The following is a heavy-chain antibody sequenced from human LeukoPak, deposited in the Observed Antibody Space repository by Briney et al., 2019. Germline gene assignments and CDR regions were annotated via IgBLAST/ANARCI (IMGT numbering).Heavy chain of an antibody. CDR2: ISYDGSNK. J-gene: IGHJ6*02. Sequence: PGGSLRLSCAASGFTFSSFGMHWGRQAPGKGLEWVTIISYDGSNKYYVESVKGRFTISRDNSKNTLYLQMNSLRAEDTAVYFCAKATKGYYFYGMDVWGQGTTVTVSS. D-gene: IGHD1-26*01. V-gene: IGHV3-30*18. CDR3: AKATKGYYFYGMDV. CDR1: GFTFSSFG.